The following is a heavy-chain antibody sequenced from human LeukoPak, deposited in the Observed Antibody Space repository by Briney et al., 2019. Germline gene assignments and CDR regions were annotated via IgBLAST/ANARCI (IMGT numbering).Heavy chain of an antibody. J-gene: IGHJ6*02. V-gene: IGHV3-30-3*01. CDR1: GFTFSSYA. D-gene: IGHD6-19*01. CDR3: ARGTPSSSGWLYYGMDV. CDR2: ISYDGSNK. Sequence: PGGSLRLSCAASGFTFSSYAMHWVRQAPGKALEWVAVISYDGSNKYYADSVKGRFTISRDNSKNTLYLQMNSLRAEDTAVYYCARGTPSSSGWLYYGMDVWGQGTTVTVSS.